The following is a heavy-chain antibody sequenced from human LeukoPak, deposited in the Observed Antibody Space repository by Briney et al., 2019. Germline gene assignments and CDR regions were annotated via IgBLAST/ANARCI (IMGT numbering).Heavy chain of an antibody. V-gene: IGHV3-33*01. CDR3: AITDTAMVPVDY. Sequence: PGRSLRLSCAASGFTFSSYGMHWVRQAPGKGLEWVAVIWYDGSNKYYADSVKGRFTISRDNSKNTLYLQMNSLRAEDTAVYYCAITDTAMVPVDYWGQGTLVTVSS. CDR2: IWYDGSNK. CDR1: GFTFSSYG. D-gene: IGHD5-18*01. J-gene: IGHJ4*02.